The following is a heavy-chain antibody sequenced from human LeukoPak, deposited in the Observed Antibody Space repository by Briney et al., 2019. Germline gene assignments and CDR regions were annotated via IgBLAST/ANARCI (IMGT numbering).Heavy chain of an antibody. CDR3: ARADYRGNYLVY. CDR1: AFTFSSYW. V-gene: IGHV3-74*01. J-gene: IGHJ4*02. CDR2: INPDGSSK. D-gene: IGHD1-26*01. Sequence: GGSLRLSCAASAFTFSSYWMHWVRQAPGKGLVWVSRINPDGSSKTYADSVKGRFTISRDNAKNTLYLQMNSLRAEDTAVYYCARADYRGNYLVYWGQGTLVTVCS.